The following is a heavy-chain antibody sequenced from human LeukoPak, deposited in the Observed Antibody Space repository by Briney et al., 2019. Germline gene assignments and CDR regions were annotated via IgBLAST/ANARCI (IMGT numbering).Heavy chain of an antibody. CDR1: GYTFTSYG. CDR2: ISAYNGNT. V-gene: IGHV1-18*01. D-gene: IGHD5-18*01. CDR3: ARDTAMAYYEESYFDP. J-gene: IGHJ5*02. Sequence: ASVKVSCKAAGYTFTSYGISWVRQAPGQGLECMGWISAYNGNTNYAQKFQGRLTMTTDKSTSTAYMELRSLRSDDTAVYYCARDTAMAYYEESYFDPWGQGTLVTVSS.